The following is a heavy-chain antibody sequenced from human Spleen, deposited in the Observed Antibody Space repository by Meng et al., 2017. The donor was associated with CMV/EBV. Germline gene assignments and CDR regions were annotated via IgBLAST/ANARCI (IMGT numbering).Heavy chain of an antibody. D-gene: IGHD5-24*01. Sequence: ASVKVSCKASGYTFTGYYMHWVRQAPGQGLEWMGGIIPILGIANYAQKSQGRVTMTRDTSTSTLYMELSSLRSEDTAMYYCARPWRDGYKFDAFDIWGQGTMVTVSS. CDR2: IIPILGIA. CDR3: ARPWRDGYKFDAFDI. CDR1: GYTFTGYY. V-gene: IGHV1-46*01. J-gene: IGHJ3*02.